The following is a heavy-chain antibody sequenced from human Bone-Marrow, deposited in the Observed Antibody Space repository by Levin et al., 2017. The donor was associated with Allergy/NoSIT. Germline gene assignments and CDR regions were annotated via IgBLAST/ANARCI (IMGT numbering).Heavy chain of an antibody. CDR2: IIPIVGTP. V-gene: IGHV1-69*13. CDR3: ARDNGGYAYFDGSGYYHFSRIFNSQYYNGMDV. D-gene: IGHD3-22*01. J-gene: IGHJ6*02. Sequence: SVKVSCKLSGDTFSNHAISWVRQAPGQGLEWMGGIIPIVGTPKYAQRFETRVTFTADESTRTVYMDLSSLTSEDTATYYCARDNGGYAYFDGSGYYHFSRIFNSQYYNGMDVWGQGTTVSVSS. CDR1: GDTFSNHA.